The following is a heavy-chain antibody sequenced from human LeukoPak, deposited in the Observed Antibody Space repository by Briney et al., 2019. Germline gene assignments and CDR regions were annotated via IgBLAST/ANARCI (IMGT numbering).Heavy chain of an antibody. CDR2: ISISSSYI. CDR1: GFTFSSYS. V-gene: IGHV3-21*01. D-gene: IGHD2-15*01. J-gene: IGHJ4*02. CDR3: ARAGDCSGGSCYSDDY. Sequence: GGSLRLSCAASGFTFSSYSMNWVRQAPGKGLEWVSSISISSSYIYYADSVKGRFTISRDNAKNSLYLQMNSLRAEDTAVYYCARAGDCSGGSCYSDDYWGQGTLVTVSS.